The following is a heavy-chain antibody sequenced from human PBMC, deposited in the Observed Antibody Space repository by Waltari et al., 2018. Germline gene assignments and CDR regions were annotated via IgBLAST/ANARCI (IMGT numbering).Heavy chain of an antibody. CDR1: GFTFSSYG. CDR2: IWYDGSNK. J-gene: IGHJ6*03. D-gene: IGHD1-26*01. V-gene: IGHV3-30*18. CDR3: AKGEATGYYYYYYMDV. Sequence: QVQLVESGGGVVQPGRSLRLSCAASGFTFSSYGMHWVRQAPGKGLEWVAVIWYDGSNKYYADSVKGRFTISRDNSKNTLYLQMNSLRAEDTAMYYCAKGEATGYYYYYYMDVWGKGTTVTVSS.